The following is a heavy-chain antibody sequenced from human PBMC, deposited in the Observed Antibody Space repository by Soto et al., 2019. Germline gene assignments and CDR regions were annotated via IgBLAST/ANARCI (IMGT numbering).Heavy chain of an antibody. CDR1: GGTFSSYA. V-gene: IGHV1-69*13. CDR3: ASAQGYYDFWSGYLDG. D-gene: IGHD3-3*01. Sequence: SVKVSCKASGGTFSSYAISWVRQAPGQGLEWMGGIIPIFGTANYAQKFQGRVTITADESTSTAYMELSSLRSEDTAVYYCASAQGYYDFWSGYLDGWGQGNTVTFSS. CDR2: IIPIFGTA. J-gene: IGHJ6*02.